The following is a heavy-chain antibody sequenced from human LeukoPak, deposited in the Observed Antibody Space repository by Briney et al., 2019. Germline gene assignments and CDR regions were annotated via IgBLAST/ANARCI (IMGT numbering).Heavy chain of an antibody. CDR2: IKSKTDGERT. V-gene: IGHV3-15*01. CDR3: TTRIPDLWNYGDYADY. Sequence: GGSLRLSCAASGFTFSNARMSWVRQAPGKGLEWAGRIKSKTDGERTDYAAPVRGRFTISRDDSKNTLYLQMNSLKTEDTAVYYCTTRIPDLWNYGDYADYWGQGTLVTVSS. CDR1: GFTFSNAR. J-gene: IGHJ4*02. D-gene: IGHD1-7*01.